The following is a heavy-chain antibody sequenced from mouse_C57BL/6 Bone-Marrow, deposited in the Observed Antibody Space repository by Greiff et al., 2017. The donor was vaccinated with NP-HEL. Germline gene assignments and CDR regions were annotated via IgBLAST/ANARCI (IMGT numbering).Heavy chain of an antibody. Sequence: EVQLQQSGPELVKPGASVKIPCKASGYTFTDYNMDWVKQSHGKSLEWIGDINPNNGGTIYNQKFKGKATLTVDKSSSTAYMVLRSLTSEDTAVYYCARRGDFYSNYVWFAYWGQGTLVTVSA. J-gene: IGHJ3*01. CDR2: INPNNGGT. CDR3: ARRGDFYSNYVWFAY. D-gene: IGHD2-5*01. V-gene: IGHV1-18*01. CDR1: GYTFTDYN.